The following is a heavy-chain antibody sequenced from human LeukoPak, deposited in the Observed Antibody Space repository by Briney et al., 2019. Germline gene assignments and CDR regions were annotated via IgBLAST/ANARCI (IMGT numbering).Heavy chain of an antibody. CDR2: ISANNGNT. Sequence: ASVKVSCKASGYTFTRYGIIWVGQAPGQGLEWMGWISANNGNTNYAQKLQGRVTMTTDTSTSTAYMELRSLRSDDTAVYYCARGDSGYDFAPFDYWGQGTLVTVSS. CDR1: GYTFTRYG. V-gene: IGHV1-18*01. J-gene: IGHJ4*02. D-gene: IGHD5-12*01. CDR3: ARGDSGYDFAPFDY.